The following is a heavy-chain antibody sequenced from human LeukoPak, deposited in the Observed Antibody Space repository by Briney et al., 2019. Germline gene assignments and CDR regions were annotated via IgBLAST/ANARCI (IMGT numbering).Heavy chain of an antibody. Sequence: GGSLRLSCAASGFTFSNAWMSWVRQAPGKGLEWVSSITSSSSYIYYADSVKGRFTISRDNAKNSLYLQMNSLRAEDTAIYYCAREPSLPAAITAPGAFDPWGQGTLVTVSS. CDR2: ITSSSSYI. CDR3: AREPSLPAAITAPGAFDP. V-gene: IGHV3-21*01. CDR1: GFTFSNAW. J-gene: IGHJ5*02. D-gene: IGHD2-2*02.